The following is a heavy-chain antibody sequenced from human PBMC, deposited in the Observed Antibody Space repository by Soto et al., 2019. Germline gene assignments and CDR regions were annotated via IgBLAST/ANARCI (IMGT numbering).Heavy chain of an antibody. CDR1: GGSIISSSYY. CDR2: IYYSGST. V-gene: IGHV4-39*01. J-gene: IGHJ4*02. Sequence: SETLSLTCTVSGGSIISSSYYCGWIRQPPGKGLELIGSIYYSGSTYYNPSLKSRVTISVDTSKNQFSLKLSSVTAADTAVYYCATTAGYWGQGTLVTVSS. CDR3: ATTAGY.